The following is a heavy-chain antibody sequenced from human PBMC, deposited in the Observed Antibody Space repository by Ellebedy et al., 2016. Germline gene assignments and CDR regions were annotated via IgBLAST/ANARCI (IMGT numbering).Heavy chain of an antibody. CDR2: INYIGST. D-gene: IGHD3-10*01. J-gene: IGHJ6*02. Sequence: SETLSLTXAVSGGSFSGSYWIWIRQSPGKGLEWIGEINYIGSTNYNPSLKSRVTISVDRSKNQFSLMLSSVTAADTAVYYCAGSWEWFEAYYYGMDVWGQGTTVTVSS. CDR3: AGSWEWFEAYYYGMDV. V-gene: IGHV4-34*01. CDR1: GGSFSGSY.